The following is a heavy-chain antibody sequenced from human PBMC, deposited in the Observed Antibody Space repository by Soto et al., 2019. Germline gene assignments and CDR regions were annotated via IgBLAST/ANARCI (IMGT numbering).Heavy chain of an antibody. Sequence: QVLMHESGPGLVKPSETMSLTCTVSGASVSSGNQYWRWIRQPPGKRLEWIGFIYNSVITNYSPSLKSLVSISADTARNQFYLKLSSVTAADTAVYYCARSWHDNSWGQGALVTVSS. CDR2: IYNSVIT. CDR1: GASVSSGNQY. J-gene: IGHJ4*02. CDR3: ARSWHDNS. D-gene: IGHD1-1*01. V-gene: IGHV4-61*01.